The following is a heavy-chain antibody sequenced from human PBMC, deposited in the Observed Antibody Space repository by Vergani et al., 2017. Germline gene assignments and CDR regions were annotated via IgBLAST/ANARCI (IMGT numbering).Heavy chain of an antibody. V-gene: IGHV1-2*04. CDR1: GYTFTGYY. CDR2: INPNSGGT. Sequence: QVQLVQSGAEVKKPGASVKVSCKASGYTFTGYYMHWVRQAPGQGLEWMGWINPNSGGTNYAQKFQGWVTMTTDTSTSTAYMELRSLRSDDTAVYYCARGAPGGQNWFDPWGQGTLVTVSS. J-gene: IGHJ5*02. CDR3: ARGAPGGQNWFDP. D-gene: IGHD3-10*01.